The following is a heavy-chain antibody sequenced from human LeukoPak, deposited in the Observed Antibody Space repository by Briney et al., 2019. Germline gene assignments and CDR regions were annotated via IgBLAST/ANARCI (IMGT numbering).Heavy chain of an antibody. Sequence: GGSLRLSCAASGFTFSDYYMSWIRQAPGKGLEWVSYISGSGSTIYYADSVKGRFTISRDNVKNSLYLQMNSLRAEDTAVYYCARDRAIAARPPYYYYYMDVWGKGTTVTVSS. CDR3: ARDRAIAARPPYYYYYMDV. CDR2: ISGSGSTI. D-gene: IGHD6-6*01. CDR1: GFTFSDYY. J-gene: IGHJ6*03. V-gene: IGHV3-11*04.